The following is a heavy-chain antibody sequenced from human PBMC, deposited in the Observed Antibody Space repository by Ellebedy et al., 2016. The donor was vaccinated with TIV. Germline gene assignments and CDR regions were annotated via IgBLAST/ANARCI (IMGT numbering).Heavy chain of an antibody. Sequence: ASVKVSCXASGYTFTSYGISWVRQAPGQGLEWMGWISAYNGNTNYAQKLQGRVTMTTDTSTSTAYMELRSLRSDDTAVYYCATSSMAVWLAPGGYWGQGTLVTVSS. CDR1: GYTFTSYG. D-gene: IGHD6-19*01. CDR3: ATSSMAVWLAPGGY. CDR2: ISAYNGNT. V-gene: IGHV1-18*01. J-gene: IGHJ4*02.